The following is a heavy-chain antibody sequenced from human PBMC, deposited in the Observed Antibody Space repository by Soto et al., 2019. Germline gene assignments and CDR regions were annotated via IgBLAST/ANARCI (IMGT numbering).Heavy chain of an antibody. CDR1: GYTFTSYG. CDR3: ARGGEYSSSWYAASDAFDI. V-gene: IGHV1-18*01. Sequence: ASVKVSCKASGYTFTSYGISWVRQAPGQGLEWMGWISAYNGNTNYAQKLQGRVTMTTDTSTSTAYMELRSLRSDDTAVYYCARGGEYSSSWYAASDAFDIWGQGTMVTVSS. CDR2: ISAYNGNT. D-gene: IGHD6-13*01. J-gene: IGHJ3*02.